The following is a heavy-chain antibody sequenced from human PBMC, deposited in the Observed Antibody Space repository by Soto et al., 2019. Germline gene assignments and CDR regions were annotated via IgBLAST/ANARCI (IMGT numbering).Heavy chain of an antibody. CDR3: ARDPPRVAAAGTYYYYGMDV. Sequence: ASVKVSCKASGYTFTSYGISWVRQAPGQGLEWMGWISAYNGNTNYAQKLQGRVTMTTDTSTSTAYMELRSLRSDDTAVYYCARDPPRVAAAGTYYYYGMDVWGQGTTVTVSS. V-gene: IGHV1-18*01. CDR1: GYTFTSYG. CDR2: ISAYNGNT. D-gene: IGHD6-13*01. J-gene: IGHJ6*02.